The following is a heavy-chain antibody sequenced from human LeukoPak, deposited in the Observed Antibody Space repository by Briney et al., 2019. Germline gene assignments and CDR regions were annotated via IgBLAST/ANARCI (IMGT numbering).Heavy chain of an antibody. CDR2: ISGSSSDI. CDR3: AKRGYHDYSGFDY. J-gene: IGHJ4*02. V-gene: IGHV3-21*01. Sequence: GGSLRLSCAGSELTFRSYSMHWVRQAPGKGLEWVSSISGSSSDIYYADSVKGRFTISRDNSKNSLYLQMKSLRAEDTALYYCAKRGYHDYSGFDYWGQGTLVTVSS. D-gene: IGHD1-26*01. CDR1: ELTFRSYS.